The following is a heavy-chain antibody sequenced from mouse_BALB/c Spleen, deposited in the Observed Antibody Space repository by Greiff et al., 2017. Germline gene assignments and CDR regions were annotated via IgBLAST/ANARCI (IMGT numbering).Heavy chain of an antibody. CDR3: ARTPPYGNYVYFDV. D-gene: IGHD2-1*01. J-gene: IGHJ1*01. CDR1: GYTFTSYV. CDR2: INPYNDGT. V-gene: IGHV1-14*01. Sequence: VQLQQSGPELVKPGASVKMSCKASGYTFTSYVMHWVKQKPGQGLEWIGYINPYNDGTKYNEKFKGKATLTSDKSSSTAYMELSSLTSEDSAVYYCARTPPYGNYVYFDVGGAGTTVTVSA.